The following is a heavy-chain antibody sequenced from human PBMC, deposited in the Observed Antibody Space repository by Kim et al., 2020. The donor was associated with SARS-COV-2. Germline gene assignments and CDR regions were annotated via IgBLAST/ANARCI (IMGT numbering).Heavy chain of an antibody. CDR2: INHSGST. J-gene: IGHJ4*02. CDR1: GGSFSGYY. V-gene: IGHV4-34*01. Sequence: SETLSLTCAVYGGSFSGYYWSWIRQPPGKGLEWIGEINHSGSTNYNPSLKSRVTISVDTSKNQFSLKLSSVTAADTAVYYCARVSGSYYNRRPFDYWGQGTLVTVSS. CDR3: ARVSGSYYNRRPFDY. D-gene: IGHD3-10*01.